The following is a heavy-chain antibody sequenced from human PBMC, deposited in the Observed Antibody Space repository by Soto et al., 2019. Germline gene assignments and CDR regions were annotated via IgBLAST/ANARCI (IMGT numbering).Heavy chain of an antibody. CDR3: ARGGYSGYDFNFDH. V-gene: IGHV4-30-2*01. CDR1: GASISSGGNS. D-gene: IGHD5-12*01. J-gene: IGHJ4*02. CDR2: IYHSGST. Sequence: QLQLRESGSGLVKPSQTLSLTCTVSGASISSGGNSWNWIRRPPGKALEWIGYIYHSGSTYYNPSLKSRVSISASRSKNQTSLRLRSVTAADTAVYYCARGGYSGYDFNFDHWGQGTLVTVSS.